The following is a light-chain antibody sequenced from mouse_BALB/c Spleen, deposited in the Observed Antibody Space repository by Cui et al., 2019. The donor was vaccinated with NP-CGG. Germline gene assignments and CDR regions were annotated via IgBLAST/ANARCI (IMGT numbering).Light chain of an antibody. V-gene: IGLV1*01. CDR2: GTN. CDR3: ALWYSNHWV. CDR1: TGAVTTSNY. Sequence: QAVVPQELPLTTSPGETVTLTCRSSTGAVTTSNYANWVQEKPDHLFTGLIGGTNNRAPGVPARFSGSLIGDKAALTITGAQTEDEAIYFCALWYSNHWVFGGGTKLTIL. J-gene: IGLJ1*01.